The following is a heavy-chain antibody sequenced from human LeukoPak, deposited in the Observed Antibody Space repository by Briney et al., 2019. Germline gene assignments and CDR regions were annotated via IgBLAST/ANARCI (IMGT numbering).Heavy chain of an antibody. CDR2: INPNSGGT. CDR1: GYTFTGYY. D-gene: IGHD6-13*01. J-gene: IGHJ4*02. Sequence: ASVKVSCKASGYTFTGYYMHWVRQAPGQGLEWMGWINPNSGGTNYAQKFQGRVTMTRDTSISTAYMELSRLRSDDTAVYYCAREERSSSSPFDYWGQGTLVTVSS. V-gene: IGHV1-2*02. CDR3: AREERSSSSPFDY.